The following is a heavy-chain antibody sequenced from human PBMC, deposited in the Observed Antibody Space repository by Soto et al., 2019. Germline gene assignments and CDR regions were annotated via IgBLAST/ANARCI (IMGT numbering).Heavy chain of an antibody. CDR3: ASNDLEYSSSPTTPYGMDV. J-gene: IGHJ6*02. V-gene: IGHV1-69*12. D-gene: IGHD6-6*01. CDR1: GGTFSSYA. Sequence: QVQLVQSGAEVKKPGSSVKVSCKASGGTFSSYAISWVRQAPGQGLEWMGGIIPIFGTANYAQKFQGRVTITADESTSTAYMELSSLRSEDTAVYYCASNDLEYSSSPTTPYGMDVWGQGTTVTVSS. CDR2: IIPIFGTA.